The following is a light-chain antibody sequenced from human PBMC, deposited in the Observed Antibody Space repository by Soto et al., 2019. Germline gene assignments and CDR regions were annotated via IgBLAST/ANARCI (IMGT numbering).Light chain of an antibody. CDR2: KDN. CDR3: QTADNSGTFLM. Sequence: ELTQPPSMSVSPGQTARITCSGDPLTRQYVYWYQQKPGQAPLLVIYKDNERPSGIPERFSGSTSGTTGTLTISGVRAEDEADYYCQTADNSGTFLMFAGGTQITV. J-gene: IGLJ3*02. V-gene: IGLV3-25*02. CDR1: PLTRQY.